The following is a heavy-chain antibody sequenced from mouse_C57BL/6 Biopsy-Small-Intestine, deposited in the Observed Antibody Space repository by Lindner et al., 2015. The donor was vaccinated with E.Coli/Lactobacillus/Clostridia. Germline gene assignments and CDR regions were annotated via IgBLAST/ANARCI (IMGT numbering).Heavy chain of an antibody. J-gene: IGHJ2*01. V-gene: IGHV1-82*01. CDR2: IYPGDGDT. CDR1: GYAFSSLW. CDR3: ARGTRADY. D-gene: IGHD3-3*01. Sequence: VQLQESGPELVKPGASVKISCKASGYAFSSLWMNWVKQRPGKGLEWIGRIYPGDGDTTYNGMFKGKATLTADKSSNTAYMHLSSLTSEDSAVYFCARGTRADYWGQGTTLTVSS.